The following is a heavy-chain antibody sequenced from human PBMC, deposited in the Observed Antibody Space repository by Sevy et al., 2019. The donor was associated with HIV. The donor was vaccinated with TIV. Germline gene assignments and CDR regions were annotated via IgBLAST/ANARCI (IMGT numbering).Heavy chain of an antibody. CDR1: GFTFSNAW. CDR2: IKSKTDGGTT. J-gene: IGHJ6*03. Sequence: GGSLRLSCAASGFTFSNAWMSWVRQAPGKGLEWVGRIKSKTDGGTTDDAAPVKGRFTNSRVDSKNTLYLQMNSLKTEDTAVYYCTTGAISLTTDYYYYYMDVWGKGTTVTVSS. D-gene: IGHD4-17*01. CDR3: TTGAISLTTDYYYYYMDV. V-gene: IGHV3-15*01.